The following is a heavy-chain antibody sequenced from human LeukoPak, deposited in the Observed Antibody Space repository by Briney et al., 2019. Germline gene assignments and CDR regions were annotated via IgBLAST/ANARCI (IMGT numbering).Heavy chain of an antibody. CDR2: IRSDGSDK. CDR3: AKEMAPEGYSYGYDY. J-gene: IGHJ4*02. D-gene: IGHD5-18*01. CDR1: GFNFRDYG. Sequence: SGGSLRLSCAASGFNFRDYGMHWVRRTPGRGLEWVAFIRSDGSDKYYADSVKGRFTISRDNSKNTLYLQMNSLRADDTAVYYCAKEMAPEGYSYGYDYWGQGTLVTVSS. V-gene: IGHV3-30*02.